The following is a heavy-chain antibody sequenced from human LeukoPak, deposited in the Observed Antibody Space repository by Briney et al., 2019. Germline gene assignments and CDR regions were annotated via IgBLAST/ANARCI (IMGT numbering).Heavy chain of an antibody. CDR2: IYYSGST. V-gene: IGHV4-59*01. CDR1: GGSFSGYY. J-gene: IGHJ5*02. CDR3: ARTADPDGWFDP. Sequence: ASETLSLTCAVYGGSFSGYYWSWIRQPPGKGLEWIGHIYYSGSTNYNPSLKSRVTISVDTSKNQFSLKLSSVTAADTAVYYCARTADPDGWFDPWGQGTLVTVSS.